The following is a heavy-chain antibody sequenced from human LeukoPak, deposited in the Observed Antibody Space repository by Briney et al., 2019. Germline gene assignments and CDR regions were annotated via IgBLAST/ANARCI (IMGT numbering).Heavy chain of an antibody. V-gene: IGHV3-30*18. J-gene: IGHJ4*02. CDR3: AKDRGYGDPTAFDY. CDR2: ISYDGSNK. CDR1: GFTFSSYG. D-gene: IGHD4-17*01. Sequence: GGSLRLSCAASGFTFSSYGMHWVRQAPGKGLEWVAVISYDGSNKYYADSVKGRFTISRNNSKNTLYLQMNSLRAEDTAVYYCAKDRGYGDPTAFDYWGQGTLVTVSS.